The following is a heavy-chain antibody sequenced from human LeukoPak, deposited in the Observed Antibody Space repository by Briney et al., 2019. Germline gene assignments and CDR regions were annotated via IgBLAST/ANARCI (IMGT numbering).Heavy chain of an antibody. D-gene: IGHD2/OR15-2a*01. J-gene: IGHJ6*03. CDR1: GGSISSGGYY. V-gene: IGHV4-31*03. CDR3: ARETNEYNYYYYYMDV. Sequence: SETLSLTCTVSGGSISSGGYYWSWIRQHPGKGLEWIGYIYYSGSTYYNPSLKSRVTISVDTSKNQFSLKLSSVTAADTAVYYCARETNEYNYYYYYMDVWGKGTTVTVSS. CDR2: IYYSGST.